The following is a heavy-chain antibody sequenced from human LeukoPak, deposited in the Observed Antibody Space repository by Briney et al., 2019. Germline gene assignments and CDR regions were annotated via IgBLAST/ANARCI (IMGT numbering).Heavy chain of an antibody. CDR1: GGSISSGDYY. D-gene: IGHD2-2*02. V-gene: IGHV4-30-4*01. J-gene: IGHJ4*01. CDR3: ARALVVVPAAIDD. Sequence: PSQTLSLTCTVSGGSISSGDYYWSWIRQPPGKGLEWIGYIYYSGSTYYNPSLKSRVTISVDTSKNQFSLKLSSVTAADTAVYYCARALVVVPAAIDDWGQEPWSPSPQ. CDR2: IYYSGST.